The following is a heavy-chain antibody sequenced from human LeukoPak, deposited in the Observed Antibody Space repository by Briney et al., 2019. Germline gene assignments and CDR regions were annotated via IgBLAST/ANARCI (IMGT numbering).Heavy chain of an antibody. CDR3: AREAYCSGGTCSLNWFDP. Sequence: SETLSLTCTVSGYSISSGYYWGWIRQPPVKGLVWIGSIYHSGSTYYNPSLKSRVTISVDTSKNQFSLKLSSVTAADTAVYYCAREAYCSGGTCSLNWFDPWGQGTLVTVSS. V-gene: IGHV4-38-2*02. J-gene: IGHJ5*02. CDR2: IYHSGST. D-gene: IGHD2-15*01. CDR1: GYSISSGYY.